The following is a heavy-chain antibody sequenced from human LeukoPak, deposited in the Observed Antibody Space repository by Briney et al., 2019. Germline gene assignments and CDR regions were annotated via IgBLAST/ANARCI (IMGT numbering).Heavy chain of an antibody. D-gene: IGHD4-11*01. CDR1: GYSLHSYG. Sequence: GASVKVSCKASGYSLHSYGISRVRQAPGPGREWVGWISAYNGNTNYAQKLQGRVGMTTDTATSTAYMELRSLRSDDTAVYYCARAHMTTVTLGDYWGQGTLVTVSS. V-gene: IGHV1-18*01. CDR2: ISAYNGNT. CDR3: ARAHMTTVTLGDY. J-gene: IGHJ4*02.